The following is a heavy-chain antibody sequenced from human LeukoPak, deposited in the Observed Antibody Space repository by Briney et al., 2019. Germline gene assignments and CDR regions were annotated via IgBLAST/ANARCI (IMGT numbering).Heavy chain of an antibody. CDR3: ARGPAAMGWFDP. CDR1: GFTFSSYW. Sequence: GGSLRLSCAASGFTFSSYWMNWARQAPGKGLVWVSRIKPDGSTTDYADSVKGRFTISRDNAENTLFLQMNSLRPEDTAVYFCARGPAAMGWFDPWGQGTLVTVSS. D-gene: IGHD2-2*01. V-gene: IGHV3-74*01. CDR2: IKPDGSTT. J-gene: IGHJ5*02.